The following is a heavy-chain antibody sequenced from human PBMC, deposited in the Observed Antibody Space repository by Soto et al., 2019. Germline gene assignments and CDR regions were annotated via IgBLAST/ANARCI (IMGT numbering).Heavy chain of an antibody. V-gene: IGHV3-23*01. J-gene: IGHJ4*02. CDR1: GFTFSNYA. CDR3: ATRYTYNSSSYYSPFDS. Sequence: GGSLRLSCADSGFTFSNYAMSWVRQAPGKGLEWVSAISGSGGSTYYADSVKGRFTIFRDNSKNTLYLQMHSLRAEDTALYYCATRYTYNSSSYYSPFDSWGQGTLVTVS. CDR2: ISGSGGST. D-gene: IGHD3-22*01.